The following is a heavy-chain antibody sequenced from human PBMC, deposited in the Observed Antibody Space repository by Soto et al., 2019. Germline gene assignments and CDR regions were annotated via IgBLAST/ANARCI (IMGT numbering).Heavy chain of an antibody. J-gene: IGHJ4*02. CDR3: ARGRYGDY. V-gene: IGHV1-18*01. D-gene: IGHD1-1*01. CDR1: GYIFTTYG. Sequence: QVHLVQSGAEVKKPGASVKVSCKGSGYIFTTYGITLVRQAPGQGLEWMGWISAHNGNTNYAQKLQGRVTVTRDTSTSTAYMELRNVRSDAAAVYYCARGRYGDYWGQGALVTVSS. CDR2: ISAHNGNT.